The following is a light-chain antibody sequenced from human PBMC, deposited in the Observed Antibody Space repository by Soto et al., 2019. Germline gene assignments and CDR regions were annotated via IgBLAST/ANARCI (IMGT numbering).Light chain of an antibody. Sequence: AIPMTQSPSSLSASVGDRVTITCRASQGIRNNLHWYQQKPGKAPNLLIYAASSFQSGVPSRFGASGSGTDFTLTISSLQPEDFATYYCLQDYNYPLTFGQGTKVEIK. J-gene: IGKJ1*01. V-gene: IGKV1-6*01. CDR1: QGIRNN. CDR2: AAS. CDR3: LQDYNYPLT.